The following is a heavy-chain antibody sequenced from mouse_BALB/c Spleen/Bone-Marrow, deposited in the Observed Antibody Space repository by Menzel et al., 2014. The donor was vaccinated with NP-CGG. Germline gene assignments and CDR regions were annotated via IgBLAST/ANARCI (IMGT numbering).Heavy chain of an antibody. J-gene: IGHJ3*01. CDR1: GYTFTSYW. Sequence: VQLQQSGAELARPGASVKMSCTASGYTFTSYWMHWVKQRPGQGLEWIGYINPSTGYTEYTQKFKDKATLIAAKSSSTSYNQLSSLTSEVSAVDYGARYGSVAYYGLAYWGQGTLVTVSA. D-gene: IGHD1-1*01. CDR2: INPSTGYT. V-gene: IGHV1-4*01. CDR3: ARYGSVAYYGLAY.